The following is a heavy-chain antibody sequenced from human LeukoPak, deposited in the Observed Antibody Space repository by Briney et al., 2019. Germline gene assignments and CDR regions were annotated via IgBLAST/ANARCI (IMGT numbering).Heavy chain of an antibody. J-gene: IGHJ4*02. CDR2: IYYSGST. Sequence: SETLSLTCTVSGGSISSSSYYWGWIRQPPGKGLEWIGSIYYSGSTYYNPSLKSRVTISVDTSKNQFSLKLSSVTAADTAVYYCARHPYSYGFSDYWGQGTLVTVSS. V-gene: IGHV4-39*01. D-gene: IGHD5-18*01. CDR3: ARHPYSYGFSDY. CDR1: GGSISSSSYY.